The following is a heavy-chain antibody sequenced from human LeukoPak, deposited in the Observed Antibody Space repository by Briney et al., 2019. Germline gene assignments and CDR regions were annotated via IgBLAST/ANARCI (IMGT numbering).Heavy chain of an antibody. CDR1: GFTFSSHA. V-gene: IGHV3-30*04. Sequence: GGSLRLSCAASGFTFSSHAMHWVRQAPGKGLKWVAVISYNERNKYYADSVKGRFTISRDNSKNTLSLQMNSLRAEDTAVYYCKGYYDSSNYFPLFDYWGQGTLVTVSS. CDR2: ISYNERNK. CDR3: KGYYDSSNYFPLFDY. J-gene: IGHJ4*02. D-gene: IGHD3-22*01.